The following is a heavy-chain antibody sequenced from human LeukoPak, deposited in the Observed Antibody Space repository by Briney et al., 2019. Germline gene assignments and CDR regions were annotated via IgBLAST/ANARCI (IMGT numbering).Heavy chain of an antibody. Sequence: GGSLRLSCAASGFTFSNYAMSWVRQAPGKGLEWVSATSGRGDYTYYADSVKGRFTISRDNSKNTLYLQMNSLRAEDTAVYYCAKAPGVVPATRYYYYMDVWGKGTTVTVSS. CDR1: GFTFSNYA. V-gene: IGHV3-23*01. CDR3: AKAPGVVPATRYYYYMDV. CDR2: TSGRGDYT. D-gene: IGHD3-3*01. J-gene: IGHJ6*03.